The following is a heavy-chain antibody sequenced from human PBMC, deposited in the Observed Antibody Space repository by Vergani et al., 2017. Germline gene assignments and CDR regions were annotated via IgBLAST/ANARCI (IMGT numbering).Heavy chain of an antibody. Sequence: QVQLQQWGAGLLKPSETLSLTCAVYGGSFSGYYWSWIRQPPGKGLECIGYIYYSGSTNYNPSLKSRVTMSVDTSNNQFSLKLSSVTAADTAVYYCARGKYSSSWYDYWGQGTLVTVSS. CDR2: IYYSGST. D-gene: IGHD6-13*01. CDR3: ARGKYSSSWYDY. CDR1: GGSFSGYY. J-gene: IGHJ4*02. V-gene: IGHV4-34*01.